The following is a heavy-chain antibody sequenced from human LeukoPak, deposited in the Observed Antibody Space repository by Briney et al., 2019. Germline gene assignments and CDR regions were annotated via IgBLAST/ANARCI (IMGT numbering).Heavy chain of an antibody. CDR2: INPSSGVT. J-gene: IGHJ5*02. Sequence: ASVKVSCKASGYTFTTYYIHWVRQPPGQGLEWMGVINPSSGVTSNAQKFQGRVTMTEDTSTDTAYMELSSLRSEDTAVYYCATYIVSSKGKNWFDPWGQGTLVTVSS. V-gene: IGHV1-46*01. D-gene: IGHD5/OR15-5a*01. CDR3: ATYIVSSKGKNWFDP. CDR1: GYTFTTYY.